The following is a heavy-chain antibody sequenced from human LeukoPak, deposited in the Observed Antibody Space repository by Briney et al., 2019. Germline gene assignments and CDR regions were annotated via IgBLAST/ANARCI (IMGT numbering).Heavy chain of an antibody. CDR2: INPSGGST. J-gene: IGHJ5*02. V-gene: IGHV1-46*01. CDR3: ARSIVGNTNWFDP. CDR1: GYTFTSYY. D-gene: IGHD1-26*01. Sequence: ASVKVSCKASGYTFTSYYMHWVRQAPGQGLEWMGIINPSGGSTSYAQKFQGRVTMTRDMSTSTAYMELRSLRSDDTAMYFCARSIVGNTNWFDPWGQGTLVTVSS.